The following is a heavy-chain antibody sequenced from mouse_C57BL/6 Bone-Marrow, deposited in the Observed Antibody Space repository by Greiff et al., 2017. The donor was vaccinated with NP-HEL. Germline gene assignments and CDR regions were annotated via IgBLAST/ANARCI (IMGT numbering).Heavy chain of an antibody. Sequence: EVQLQQSGPELVKPGASVKISCKASGYTFTDYYMNWVKQSHGKSLEWIGDINPNNGGTSYNQKFKGKATLTVDKSSSTAYMELRSLTSEDSAVYYCAREGGTVHYYAMDYWGQGTSVTVSS. V-gene: IGHV1-26*01. CDR1: GYTFTDYY. CDR2: INPNNGGT. D-gene: IGHD4-1*01. J-gene: IGHJ4*01. CDR3: AREGGTVHYYAMDY.